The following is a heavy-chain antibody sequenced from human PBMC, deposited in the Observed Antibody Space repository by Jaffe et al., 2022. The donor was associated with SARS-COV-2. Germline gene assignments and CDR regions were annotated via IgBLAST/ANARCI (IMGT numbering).Heavy chain of an antibody. V-gene: IGHV3-23*01. D-gene: IGHD3-16*02. Sequence: QLLESGGALVQPGGSLRLSCAAPGFSFSNYAMNWVRQAPGKALEWVSLISSSGGDSYYADSVQGRFTISRDNSKNILYLQMNSLRAEDTATYYCARGGPVILHQFDHWGQGTLVIVSS. CDR3: ARGGPVILHQFDH. CDR2: ISSSGGDS. J-gene: IGHJ4*02. CDR1: GFSFSNYA.